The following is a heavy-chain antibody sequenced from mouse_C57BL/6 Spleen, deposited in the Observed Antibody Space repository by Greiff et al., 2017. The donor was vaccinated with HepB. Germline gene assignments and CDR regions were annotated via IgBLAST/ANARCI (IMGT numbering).Heavy chain of an antibody. CDR1: GYTFTEYT. CDR2: FYPGSGSI. V-gene: IGHV1-62-2*01. J-gene: IGHJ3*01. CDR3: ARHEDSLLCYDYDGGFAY. Sequence: VQLQQSGAELVKPGASVKLSCKASGYTFTEYTIHWVKQRPGQGLEWIGWFYPGSGSIKYNEKFKDKATLTADKSSSTVYMELSRLTSEDSAVYFCARHEDSLLCYDYDGGFAYWGQGTLVTVSA. D-gene: IGHD2-4*01.